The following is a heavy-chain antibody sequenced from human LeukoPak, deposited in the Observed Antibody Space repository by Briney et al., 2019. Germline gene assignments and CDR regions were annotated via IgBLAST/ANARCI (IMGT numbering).Heavy chain of an antibody. D-gene: IGHD3-22*01. Sequence: PGGSLRLSCAASGFTFSSYGMHWVRQAPGKGLEWVAVIWYDGSNKYYADSVKGRFTISRDKSKNTLYLQMNSLRAEDTAVYYCARDGRYYYDSSGYPNYYYYGMDVWGQGTTVTVSS. CDR3: ARDGRYYYDSSGYPNYYYYGMDV. CDR1: GFTFSSYG. J-gene: IGHJ6*02. V-gene: IGHV3-33*08. CDR2: IWYDGSNK.